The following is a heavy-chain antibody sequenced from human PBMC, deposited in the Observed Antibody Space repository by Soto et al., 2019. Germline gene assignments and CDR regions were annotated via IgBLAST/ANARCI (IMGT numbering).Heavy chain of an antibody. V-gene: IGHV4-34*01. CDR3: ARGQRYFDWLLWAFDY. J-gene: IGHJ4*02. CDR1: GGSFSGYY. Sequence: QVQLQQWGAGLLKPSETLSLTCAVYGGSFSGYYWSWIRQPPGKGLEWIGEINHSGSTNYNPSLTSRVTISVDTSKNQFSLKLSSVTAADTAVYYCARGQRYFDWLLWAFDYWGQGTLVTVSS. D-gene: IGHD3-9*01. CDR2: INHSGST.